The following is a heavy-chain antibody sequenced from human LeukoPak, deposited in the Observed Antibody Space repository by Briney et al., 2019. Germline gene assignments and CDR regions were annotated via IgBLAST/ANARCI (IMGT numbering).Heavy chain of an antibody. CDR2: ISGSGGST. D-gene: IGHD6-19*01. CDR3: AKDTAVAGYYFHY. CDR1: AFTFSSYA. Sequence: GGSLRLSCAASAFTFSSYAMSWVRQAPGKGLEWVSAISGSGGSTYYADSVKGRFTISRDNSKNTLYLQMNSLRAEDTAVYYCAKDTAVAGYYFHYWAQGTLVTVSS. V-gene: IGHV3-23*01. J-gene: IGHJ4*02.